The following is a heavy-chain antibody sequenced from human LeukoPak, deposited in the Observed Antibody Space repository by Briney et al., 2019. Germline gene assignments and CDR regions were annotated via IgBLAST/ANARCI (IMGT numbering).Heavy chain of an antibody. CDR3: VKLYYYGSGSYDR. Sequence: PGGSRRLSCSASGFIFSTYAMHWVRQAPGKGLEYVSAISSNGDRTYYADAVKGRFTISRDNSKNTVYLQMSSLRAEDTAVYYCVKLYYYGSGSYDRWGQGTTVTVSS. J-gene: IGHJ6*02. CDR1: GFIFSTYA. D-gene: IGHD3-10*01. CDR2: ISSNGDRT. V-gene: IGHV3-64D*06.